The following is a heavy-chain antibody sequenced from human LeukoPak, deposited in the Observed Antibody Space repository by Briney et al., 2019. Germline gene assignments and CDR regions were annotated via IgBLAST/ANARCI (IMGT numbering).Heavy chain of an antibody. D-gene: IGHD6-6*01. CDR2: IKQDGSEK. CDR1: GFTFSSYW. V-gene: IGHV3-7*01. J-gene: IGHJ6*03. CDR3: ARETYSSSFYYYYHYMDV. Sequence: PGGSLRLSCAASGFTFSSYWMSWVRQAPGKGLEWVANIKQDGSEKYYVDSVKGRFTISRDNAKNSLYLQMNSLRAEDTAVYYCARETYSSSFYYYYHYMDVWGKGTTVTVSS.